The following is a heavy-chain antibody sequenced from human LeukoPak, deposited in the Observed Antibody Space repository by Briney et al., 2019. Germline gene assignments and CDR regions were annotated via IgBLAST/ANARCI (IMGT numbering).Heavy chain of an antibody. Sequence: GGSLRLSCAASGFTFSSYAMSWVRQAPGKGLEWVSAISGSGGSTYYADSVKGRFTISRDNSKNTLYLQMNSLRAEDTAVYYCAKDIFDYYDSSGYPYLFDYWGQGTLVTVYS. CDR3: AKDIFDYYDSSGYPYLFDY. CDR1: GFTFSSYA. D-gene: IGHD3-22*01. J-gene: IGHJ4*02. CDR2: ISGSGGST. V-gene: IGHV3-23*01.